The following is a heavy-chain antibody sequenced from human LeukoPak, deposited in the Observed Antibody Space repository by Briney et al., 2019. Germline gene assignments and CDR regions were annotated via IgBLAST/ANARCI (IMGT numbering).Heavy chain of an antibody. Sequence: ASVKISCKVSGYTLTELSMHWVRKAPGKGLEWMGGFDPEDGETIYAQKFQGRVTMTEDTSTDTAYMELSSLRSEDTAVYYCATSVYCTNGVCPDMDVWGQGTTVTVSS. CDR3: ATSVYCTNGVCPDMDV. CDR2: FDPEDGET. D-gene: IGHD2-8*01. J-gene: IGHJ6*02. CDR1: GYTLTELS. V-gene: IGHV1-24*01.